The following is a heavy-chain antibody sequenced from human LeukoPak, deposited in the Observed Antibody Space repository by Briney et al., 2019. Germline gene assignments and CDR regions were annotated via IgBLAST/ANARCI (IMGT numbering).Heavy chain of an antibody. CDR2: INSDGSST. D-gene: IGHD6-6*01. V-gene: IGHV3-74*01. CDR3: AKGTYSSSPRDY. CDR1: GFTFSSYW. Sequence: GGSLRLSCAASGFTFSSYWMHWVRQAPGKGLVWVSRINSDGSSTYYAGSVKGRFTISRDNSKNTLFLQMDSLRAEDTAVYYCAKGTYSSSPRDYWGQGTLVTVSS. J-gene: IGHJ4*02.